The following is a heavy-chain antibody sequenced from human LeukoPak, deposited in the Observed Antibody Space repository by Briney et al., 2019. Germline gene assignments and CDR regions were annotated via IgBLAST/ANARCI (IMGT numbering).Heavy chain of an antibody. V-gene: IGHV3-23*01. CDR3: ANGQSASSTFDC. J-gene: IGHJ4*02. CDR1: GFTFSSHA. CDR2: IRGSSDVI. Sequence: GGSLRLSCAASGFTFSSHAMSWVRQAPGKGLEWVSLIRGSSDVIEYADSVRGRFTISRDNSKNTVSLQLNNLRAEDTALYYCANGQSASSTFDCWGRGTLVTVSS.